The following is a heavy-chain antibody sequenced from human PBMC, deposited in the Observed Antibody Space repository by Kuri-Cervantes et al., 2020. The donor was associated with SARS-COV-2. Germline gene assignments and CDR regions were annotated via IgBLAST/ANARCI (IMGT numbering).Heavy chain of an antibody. CDR1: GDSVSSNSAA. CDR3: ARDYSSSWYKTFDY. Sequence: LRLSCAISGDSVSSNSAAWNWIRQSPSRGLEWLGRTYYRSKWYNDYAVSVKSRITINPDTSKNQFSLQLNSVTPEDTAVYYCARDYSSSWYKTFDYWGQGTLVTVSS. J-gene: IGHJ4*02. V-gene: IGHV6-1*01. CDR2: TYYRSKWYN. D-gene: IGHD6-13*01.